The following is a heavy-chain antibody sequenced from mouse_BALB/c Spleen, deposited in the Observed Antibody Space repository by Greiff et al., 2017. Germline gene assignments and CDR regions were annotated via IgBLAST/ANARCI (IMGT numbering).Heavy chain of an antibody. CDR2: IYPGNVNT. Sequence: QVQLKESGPELVKPGASVRISCKASGYTFTSYYIHWVKQRPGQGLEWIGWIYPGNVNTKYNEKFKGKATLTADKSSSTAYMQLSSLTSEDSAVYFCARKGLRDYFDYWGQGTTLTVSS. D-gene: IGHD1-1*01. CDR1: GYTFTSYY. V-gene: IGHV1S56*01. CDR3: ARKGLRDYFDY. J-gene: IGHJ2*01.